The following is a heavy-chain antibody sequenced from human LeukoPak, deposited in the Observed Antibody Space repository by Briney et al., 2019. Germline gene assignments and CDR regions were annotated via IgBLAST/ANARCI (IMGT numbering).Heavy chain of an antibody. V-gene: IGHV1-69*05. J-gene: IGHJ4*02. CDR1: GGTFSSYA. CDR3: ARGFFEAAAGLFDY. CDR2: IIPIFGTA. Sequence: SVKVSCKASGGTFSSYAISWVRQAPGQGLEWMGGIIPIFGTANYAQKFQGRVTITTDESTSTAYMELRSLRSDDTAVYYCARGFFEAAAGLFDYWGQGTLVTVSS. D-gene: IGHD6-13*01.